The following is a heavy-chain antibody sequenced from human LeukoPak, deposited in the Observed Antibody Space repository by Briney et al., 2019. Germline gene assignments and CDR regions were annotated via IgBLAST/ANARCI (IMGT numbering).Heavy chain of an antibody. CDR3: ARLGDSTSRLYYFDY. V-gene: IGHV4-59*08. CDR2: ISYSGST. Sequence: SETLSLTCTVSGGSISSYYWSWIRQPPGKGLEWIGYISYSGSTYYNPSPKSRVTISVDTSKSQFSLKLSFVTAADTAVYYCARLGDSTSRLYYFDYWGQGTLVTVSS. J-gene: IGHJ4*02. D-gene: IGHD6-6*01. CDR1: GGSISSYY.